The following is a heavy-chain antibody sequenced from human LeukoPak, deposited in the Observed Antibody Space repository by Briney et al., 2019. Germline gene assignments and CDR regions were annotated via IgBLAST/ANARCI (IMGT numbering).Heavy chain of an antibody. V-gene: IGHV1-8*01. CDR2: MNPNSGNT. J-gene: IGHJ4*02. CDR1: GYTFTSYD. CDR3: ARVTRTYYDILTGYYVFDY. Sequence: ASVKVSCKASGYTFTSYDINWVRQATGQGLEWMGWMNPNSGNTGYAQKFQGRVTMTRNTSISTAYMELSSLRSEDTAVYYCARVTRTYYDILTGYYVFDYWGQGTLVTVSS. D-gene: IGHD3-9*01.